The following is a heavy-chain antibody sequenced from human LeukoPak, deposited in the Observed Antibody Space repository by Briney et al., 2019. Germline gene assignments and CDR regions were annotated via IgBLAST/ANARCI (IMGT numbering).Heavy chain of an antibody. Sequence: SETLSLTCAVYGGSFSGYYWSWIRQPPGKGLEWIGEINHSGSTNYNPSLKSRVTISVDTSKNQFSLKLSSVTAADTAVYYCARDRGSGWYPKFVLLPHFDYWGQGTLVTVSS. CDR1: GGSFSGYY. CDR3: ARDRGSGWYPKFVLLPHFDY. V-gene: IGHV4-34*01. CDR2: INHSGST. J-gene: IGHJ4*02. D-gene: IGHD6-19*01.